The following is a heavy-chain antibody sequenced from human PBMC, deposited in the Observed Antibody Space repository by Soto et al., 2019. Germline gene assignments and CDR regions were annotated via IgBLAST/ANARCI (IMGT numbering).Heavy chain of an antibody. CDR2: ISDDSSYI. CDR1: GFMFSAYT. Sequence: PRLSCAASGFMFSAYTMNWVRQAPGKGLEWLSSISDDSSYIDYADSLRGRFTVSRDNARNSLYLQIDSLGVEDTAVYYCATPYYFNHWGPGTLVTVSS. CDR3: ATPYYFNH. D-gene: IGHD3-16*01. J-gene: IGHJ1*01. V-gene: IGHV3-21*06.